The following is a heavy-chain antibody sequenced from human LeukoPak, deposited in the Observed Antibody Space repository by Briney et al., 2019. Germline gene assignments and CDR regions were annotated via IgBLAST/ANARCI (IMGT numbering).Heavy chain of an antibody. J-gene: IGHJ4*02. Sequence: GSLRLSCAASGFTFSSYGMHWVRQALGKGLEWVAVISYDGSNKYYADSVKGRFTISRDNSKNTLYLQMNSLRAEDTAVYYCAKAPRDIVATVFFDYWGQGTLVTVSS. CDR1: GFTFSSYG. CDR2: ISYDGSNK. CDR3: AKAPRDIVATVFFDY. D-gene: IGHD5-12*01. V-gene: IGHV3-30*18.